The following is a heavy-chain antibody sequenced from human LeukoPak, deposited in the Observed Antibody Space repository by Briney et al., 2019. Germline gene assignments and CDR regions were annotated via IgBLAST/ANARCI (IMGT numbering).Heavy chain of an antibody. V-gene: IGHV3-48*01. D-gene: IGHD6-19*01. CDR1: GFTFSSYR. CDR3: ASGGSSGWYFSTIYYFDY. J-gene: IGHJ4*02. Sequence: GGSLRLSCAASGFTFSSYRMTWVRQAPGKGLEWVSYISSSSSTIYYADSVKGRFTISRDNAKNSLYLQMNSLRAEDTAVYYCASGGSSGWYFSTIYYFDYWGQGTLVTVSS. CDR2: ISSSSSTI.